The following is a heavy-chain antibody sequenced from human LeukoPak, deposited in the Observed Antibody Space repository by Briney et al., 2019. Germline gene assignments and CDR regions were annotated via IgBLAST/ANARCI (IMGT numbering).Heavy chain of an antibody. CDR1: GFTFSSYG. CDR2: IRYDGSNK. CDR3: AKQYGYDYNYFYSMDV. Sequence: GGSLRLSCAASGFTFSSYGIHWVRQAPGNGLEWVAFIRYDGSNKYHADSVKGRFTISRDNSKNTVYLQMNSLRAEDTAVYFCAKQYGYDYNYFYSMDVWGKGTTVTISS. J-gene: IGHJ6*03. D-gene: IGHD1-1*01. V-gene: IGHV3-30*02.